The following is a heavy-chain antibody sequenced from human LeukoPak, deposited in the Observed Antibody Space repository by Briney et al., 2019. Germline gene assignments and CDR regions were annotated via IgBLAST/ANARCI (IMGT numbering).Heavy chain of an antibody. J-gene: IGHJ4*02. D-gene: IGHD4-17*01. CDR3: AKRPSDYGDYVSYFDY. CDR2: ISGTGVIT. V-gene: IGHV3-23*01. Sequence: GGSLRLSCAASGFTFKNYVMSWVRQAPGKGLDWVSSISGTGVITYYADSVKGRITISRDNSKNTLYLQMNNLRADDTAVYYCAKRPSDYGDYVSYFDYWGQGTLVTVSS. CDR1: GFTFKNYV.